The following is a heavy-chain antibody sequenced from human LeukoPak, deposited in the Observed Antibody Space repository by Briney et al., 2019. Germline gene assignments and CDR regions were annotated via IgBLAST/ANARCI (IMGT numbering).Heavy chain of an antibody. CDR1: GFTVSNNY. J-gene: IGHJ4*02. CDR3: ATSHSSGWRRGYLDY. Sequence: GGSLRLSCAASGFTVSNNYMSWVRQAPGKGLEWVSVIYSGDNTYYVESVKGRFTISRDNSKNTLFLQMNRLRDDDTAMYYCATSHSSGWRRGYLDYWGQGTLVIVSS. V-gene: IGHV3-66*01. D-gene: IGHD6-19*01. CDR2: IYSGDNT.